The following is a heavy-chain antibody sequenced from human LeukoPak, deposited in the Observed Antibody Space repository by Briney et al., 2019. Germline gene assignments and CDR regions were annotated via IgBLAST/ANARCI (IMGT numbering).Heavy chain of an antibody. CDR1: GYTFTTYD. CDR3: AREQN. Sequence: ASVKVSCKASGYTFTTYDINWVRQATGQGLEWVGWIRGDNGDTNYAQKFQGRVTITADKSTSTAYMELSSLRSEDTAVYYCAREQNWGQGTLVTVSS. CDR2: IRGDNGDT. V-gene: IGHV1-18*01. J-gene: IGHJ4*02.